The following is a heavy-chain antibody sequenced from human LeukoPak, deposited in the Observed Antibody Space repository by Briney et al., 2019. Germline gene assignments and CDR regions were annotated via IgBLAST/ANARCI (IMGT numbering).Heavy chain of an antibody. CDR3: ARLLRTPYYFDY. D-gene: IGHD2/OR15-2a*01. CDR1: GFTVSSNY. J-gene: IGHJ4*02. V-gene: IGHV3-53*01. Sequence: GGSLRLSCAASGFTVSSNYMSWVRQAPGKGLEWVSVIYSGGSTYYADSVEGRFTISRDNSKNTLYLQMNSLRAEDTAVYYCARLLRTPYYFDYWGQGTLVTVSS. CDR2: IYSGGST.